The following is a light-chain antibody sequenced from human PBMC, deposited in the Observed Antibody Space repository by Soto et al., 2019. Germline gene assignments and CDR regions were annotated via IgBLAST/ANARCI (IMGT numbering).Light chain of an antibody. Sequence: EIVLTQSPGTLSLSPGERATLSCRASQSVSSSYLAWYQQKPGQAPRLLIYGASSMATGIPDSCSGSGSGTDFNITISRLETADFAVYYCQQYGSSAWTFGQGTKVEIK. CDR3: QQYGSSAWT. CDR2: GAS. V-gene: IGKV3-20*01. CDR1: QSVSSSY. J-gene: IGKJ1*01.